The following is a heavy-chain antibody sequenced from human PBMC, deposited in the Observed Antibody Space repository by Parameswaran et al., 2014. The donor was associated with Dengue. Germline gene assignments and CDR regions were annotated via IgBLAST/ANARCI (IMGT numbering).Heavy chain of an antibody. Sequence: SWVRQAPGQGLEWMGGIIPIFGTPNYAQKFQGRVTITADESTSTAYMELSSLRSEDTAVYYCSRGGDVDTTIRYYYGMDVWGQGTTVTVSS. CDR3: SRGGDVDTTIRYYYGMDV. CDR2: IIPIFGTP. J-gene: IGHJ6*02. D-gene: IGHD5-18*01. V-gene: IGHV1-69*01.